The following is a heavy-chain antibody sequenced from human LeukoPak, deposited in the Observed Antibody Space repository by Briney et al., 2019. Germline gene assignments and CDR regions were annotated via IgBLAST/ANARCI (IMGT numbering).Heavy chain of an antibody. V-gene: IGHV1-24*01. D-gene: IGHD6-19*01. Sequence: ASVKVSCKVSGYTLTELSMHWVRQAPGKGLEWMGGFDPEDGETIYAQKFQGRVTMTEDTSTDTAYMELSSLRSEDTAVYYCATDLSYSSGWTNTPGGYWGQGTLVTVSS. CDR1: GYTLTELS. CDR3: ATDLSYSSGWTNTPGGY. J-gene: IGHJ4*02. CDR2: FDPEDGET.